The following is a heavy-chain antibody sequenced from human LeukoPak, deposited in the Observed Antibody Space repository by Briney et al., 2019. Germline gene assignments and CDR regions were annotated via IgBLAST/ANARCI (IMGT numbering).Heavy chain of an antibody. Sequence: SETLSLTCTVSGYSISSGYYWGWIRQPPGKGLEWIGSIYHSGSTYYNPSLKSRVTMSVDTSKNQFSLKLSSVTAADTAVYYCARDEGRSDYMDVWGKGTTVTVSS. V-gene: IGHV4-38-2*02. CDR2: IYHSGST. CDR1: GYSISSGYY. CDR3: ARDEGRSDYMDV. D-gene: IGHD3-3*01. J-gene: IGHJ6*03.